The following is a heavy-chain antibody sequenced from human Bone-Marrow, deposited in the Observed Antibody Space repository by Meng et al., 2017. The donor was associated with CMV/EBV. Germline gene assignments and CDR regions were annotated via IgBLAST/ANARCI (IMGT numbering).Heavy chain of an antibody. CDR2: IYRGGTSQ. J-gene: IGHJ4*02. CDR1: GFTFSNYA. V-gene: IGHV3-23*03. Sequence: GGSLRLSCAASGFTFSNYAMSWVRQAPGKGLEWVSLIYRGGTSQDYADSVKGRPIVSRDNSKNILYLEMNSLRAEDTAVYYCAKDGEVPVGIFDSWGQGTLVTVSS. CDR3: AKDGEVPVGIFDS. D-gene: IGHD1-14*01.